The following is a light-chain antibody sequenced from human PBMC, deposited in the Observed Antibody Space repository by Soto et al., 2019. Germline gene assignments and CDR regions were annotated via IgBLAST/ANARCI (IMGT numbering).Light chain of an antibody. J-gene: IGLJ1*01. CDR1: SSDVGGYNY. CDR3: SXYTSSSTRV. V-gene: IGLV2-14*01. Sequence: QSVXTQPASVSGSPGQSITISCTGTSSDVGGYNYVSWYQQHPGKAPKLMIYEVSNRPSGVSNRFSGSKSGNTASLTISGXXXXXXXXXXXSXYTSSSTRVFGTGTKLTVL. CDR2: EVS.